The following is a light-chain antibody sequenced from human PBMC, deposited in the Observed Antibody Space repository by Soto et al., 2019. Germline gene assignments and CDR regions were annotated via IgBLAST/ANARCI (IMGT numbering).Light chain of an antibody. V-gene: IGLV1-44*01. J-gene: IGLJ3*02. CDR3: AAWDDSLTAVL. CDR2: NND. Sequence: QSALTQPTSASGTPGQSVTISCSGSSYNIGSNTVNWYQQLSGAAPKLLIHNNDQRPSGVPDRFSGSKSDTSASLAISGLQSADEAGYYCAAWDDSLTAVLFGVGTKLTVL. CDR1: SYNIGSNT.